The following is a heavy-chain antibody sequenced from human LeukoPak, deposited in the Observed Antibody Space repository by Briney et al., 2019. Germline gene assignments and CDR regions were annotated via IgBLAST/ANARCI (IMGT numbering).Heavy chain of an antibody. J-gene: IGHJ4*02. CDR2: ISYDGSNK. D-gene: IGHD3-16*01. CDR1: GFTFDDYA. CDR3: AKPGFMKGTTYFDY. Sequence: PGRSLRLSCAASGFTFDDYAMHWVRQAPGKGLEWVAVISYDGSNKYYADSVKGRFTISRDNSKNTLYLQMNSLRAEDTAVYYCAKPGFMKGTTYFDYWGQGTLVTVSS. V-gene: IGHV3-30*18.